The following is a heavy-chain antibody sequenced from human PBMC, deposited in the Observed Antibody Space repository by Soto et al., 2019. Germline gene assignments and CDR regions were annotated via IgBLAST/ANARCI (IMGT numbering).Heavy chain of an antibody. CDR1: VFTFSSYW. D-gene: IGHD6-19*01. V-gene: IGHV3-7*01. J-gene: IGHJ4*02. CDR2: IKQDGSEK. CDR3: ARDRQWLVRQVRRFDC. Sequence: GGSLRLSCASSVFTFSSYWMSCVRHSPGKWLEWVANIKQDGSEKYYVDSVKGRFTISRDNAKNSLYLQMNSLRAEDTAVYYCARDRQWLVRQVRRFDCWGQGTLVTVSS.